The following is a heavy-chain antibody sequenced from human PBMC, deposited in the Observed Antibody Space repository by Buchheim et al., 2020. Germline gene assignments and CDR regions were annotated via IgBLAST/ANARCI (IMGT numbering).Heavy chain of an antibody. CDR3: ARDSGGVEESTPSGGSCFYY. J-gene: IGHJ4*02. Sequence: QVQLVESGGGVVQPGRSLRLSCAASGFTFSSYAMHWVRQAPGKGLEWVAVISYDGSNKYYADSVKGRFTISRDNSKNTLYLQMNSLRAEDTAVYYCARDSGGVEESTPSGGSCFYYWGQGTL. D-gene: IGHD2-15*01. CDR2: ISYDGSNK. V-gene: IGHV3-30*04. CDR1: GFTFSSYA.